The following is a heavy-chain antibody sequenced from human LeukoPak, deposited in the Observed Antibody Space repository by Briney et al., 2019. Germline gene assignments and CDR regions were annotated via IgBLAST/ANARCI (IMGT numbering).Heavy chain of an antibody. CDR1: GFTFSSYA. Sequence: QPGRSLRLSCAASGFTFSSYAMHWVRQAPGKGLEYVSAISSNGDNTYYANSVKGRFTISRDNSKNTLYLQMASLRGEDTAVYYCARAPREGFSGSYHDYWGQGTLVTVSS. J-gene: IGHJ4*02. D-gene: IGHD1-26*01. V-gene: IGHV3-64*01. CDR3: ARAPREGFSGSYHDY. CDR2: ISSNGDNT.